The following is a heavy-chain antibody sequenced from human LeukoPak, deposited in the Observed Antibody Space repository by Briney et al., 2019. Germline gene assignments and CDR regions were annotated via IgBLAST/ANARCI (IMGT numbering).Heavy chain of an antibody. Sequence: ASVKVSCKASGYTFTSYGISWVRQAPGQALEWMGWISAYNGNTNYAQKLQGRVTMTTDTSTSTAYMELRSLRSDDTAVYYCARGGAGYIDPDAFDIWVQGTMVTDPS. CDR3: ARGGAGYIDPDAFDI. V-gene: IGHV1-18*04. D-gene: IGHD3-9*01. CDR1: GYTFTSYG. CDR2: ISAYNGNT. J-gene: IGHJ3*02.